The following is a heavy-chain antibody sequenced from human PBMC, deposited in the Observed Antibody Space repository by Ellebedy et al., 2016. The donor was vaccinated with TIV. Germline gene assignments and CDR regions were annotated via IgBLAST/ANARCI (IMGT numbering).Heavy chain of an antibody. CDR2: IGTAGDT. Sequence: GESLKISCAASGFTFSSYAMHWVRQATGEGLEWVSAIGTAGDTYYPGSVKGRFTISRENAKNSLYLQMNSLRVGDTAIYYCARATEGFDYWGQGTLVTVSS. J-gene: IGHJ4*02. V-gene: IGHV3-13*01. CDR3: ARATEGFDY. CDR1: GFTFSSYA. D-gene: IGHD1-14*01.